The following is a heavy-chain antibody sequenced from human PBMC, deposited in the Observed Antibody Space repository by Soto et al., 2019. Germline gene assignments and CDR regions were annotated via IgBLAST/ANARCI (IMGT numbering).Heavy chain of an antibody. Sequence: GGSLRLSCAASGFTFSSYSMNWVRQAPGKGLEWVSSISSSSSYIYYADSVKGRFTISRDNAKNSLYLQMNSLRAEDTAVYYCARDQITFGGVIVDFDYWGQGTLVTVSS. CDR1: GFTFSSYS. CDR3: ARDQITFGGVIVDFDY. J-gene: IGHJ4*02. CDR2: ISSSSSYI. V-gene: IGHV3-21*01. D-gene: IGHD3-16*02.